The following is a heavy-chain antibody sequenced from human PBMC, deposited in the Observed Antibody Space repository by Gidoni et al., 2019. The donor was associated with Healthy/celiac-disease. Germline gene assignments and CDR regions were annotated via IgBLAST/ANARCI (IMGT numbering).Heavy chain of an antibody. CDR3: AKGYFDWLPYDAFDI. Sequence: EVQLVESGGGLVQPGRSLRLSCAASGFTFDDYAMHWVRQAPGKGLEWVSGISWNSGSIGYADSVKGRFTISRDNAKNSLYLQMNSLRAEDTALYYCAKGYFDWLPYDAFDIWGQGTMVTVSS. V-gene: IGHV3-9*01. CDR1: GFTFDDYA. J-gene: IGHJ3*02. D-gene: IGHD3-9*01. CDR2: ISWNSGSI.